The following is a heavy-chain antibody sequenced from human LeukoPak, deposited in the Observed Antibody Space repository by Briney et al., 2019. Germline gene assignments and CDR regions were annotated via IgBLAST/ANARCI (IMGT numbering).Heavy chain of an antibody. CDR3: ARGGSYLSAFDI. J-gene: IGHJ3*02. CDR2: IYSGGST. D-gene: IGHD1-26*01. CDR1: GITFSDYH. Sequence: QPGGSLRLSCAASGITFSDYHMSWIRQAPGKGLEWVSIIYSGGSTFYADSVKGRFTISRDNSKNTLYLQMNGLRAEDTAVYYCARGGSYLSAFDIWGQGTMVTVSS. V-gene: IGHV3-53*01.